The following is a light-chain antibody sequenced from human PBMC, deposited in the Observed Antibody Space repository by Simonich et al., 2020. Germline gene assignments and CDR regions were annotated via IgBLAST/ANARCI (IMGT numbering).Light chain of an antibody. V-gene: IGKV1-33*01. CDR1: QDISNN. CDR3: QQYDNLLIT. J-gene: IGKJ5*01. Sequence: DIQMTQSPSSLSASVGDRVTITCQAGQDISNNLNWYQQKPGKAPKLLIYDASNLETVVPSRFSGSGSGTDFTFTISSLQPEDIATYYCQQYDNLLITFGQGTRLEIK. CDR2: DAS.